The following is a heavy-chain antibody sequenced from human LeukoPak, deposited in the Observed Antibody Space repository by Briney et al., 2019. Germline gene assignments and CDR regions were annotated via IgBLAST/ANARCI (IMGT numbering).Heavy chain of an antibody. D-gene: IGHD3-10*01. J-gene: IGHJ4*02. V-gene: IGHV6-1*01. Sequence: SQTLSLTCVISGDSVSSNSAAWNWIRQSPSRGLEWLGRSYYRSKWYSYSAVSVKSQIIINPDTSKNQFSLQLNSVTPEDTADCARGPGALLHWGQGILVTVSS. CDR1: GDSVSSNSAA. CDR3: ARGPGALLH. CDR2: SYYRSKWYS.